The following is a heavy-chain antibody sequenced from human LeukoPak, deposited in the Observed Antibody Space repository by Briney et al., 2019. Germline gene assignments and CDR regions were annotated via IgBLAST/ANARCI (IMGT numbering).Heavy chain of an antibody. J-gene: IGHJ5*02. CDR2: IYHSGST. V-gene: IGHV4-30-2*01. D-gene: IGHD2-2*02. CDR3: ARDVEDIVVVPAAIPNNWFDP. Sequence: SQTLSLTCTVSGGSISSGGYYWSWIRQPPGKGLEWIGYIYHSGSTYYNPSLKSRVTISVDRSKNQFSLKLSSVTAADTAVYYCARDVEDIVVVPAAIPNNWFDPWGQGTLVTVSS. CDR1: GGSISSGGYY.